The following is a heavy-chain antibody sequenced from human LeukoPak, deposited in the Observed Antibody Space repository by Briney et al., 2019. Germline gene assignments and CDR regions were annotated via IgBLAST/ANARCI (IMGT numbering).Heavy chain of an antibody. CDR3: ARGLVLRFLVANRGGAQYDY. D-gene: IGHD3-3*01. CDR2: ISSSSSYI. Sequence: GGSLRLSCAASGFTFSSYSMNWVRQAPGKGLEGVSSISSSSSYIYYADSVKGRFTISRDNAKNSLYLQMNSLRAEDTAVYYCARGLVLRFLVANRGGAQYDYWGQGTLVTVSS. CDR1: GFTFSSYS. V-gene: IGHV3-21*01. J-gene: IGHJ4*02.